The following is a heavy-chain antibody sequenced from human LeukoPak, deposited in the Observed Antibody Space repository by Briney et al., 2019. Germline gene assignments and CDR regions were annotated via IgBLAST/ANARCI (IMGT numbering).Heavy chain of an antibody. V-gene: IGHV2-5*02. CDR3: AHRQYCSSTSCYGRSFDP. Sequence: SGPTLVKPTQTLTLTCTFSGFSLSTSGVGVGWIRQPPGKALEWLALIYWDDDKRYSPSLKSRLTITKDTSKNQVVLTMTNMDPVDTATYYYAHRQYCSSTSCYGRSFDPWGQETLVTVSS. D-gene: IGHD2-2*01. J-gene: IGHJ5*02. CDR2: IYWDDDK. CDR1: GFSLSTSGVG.